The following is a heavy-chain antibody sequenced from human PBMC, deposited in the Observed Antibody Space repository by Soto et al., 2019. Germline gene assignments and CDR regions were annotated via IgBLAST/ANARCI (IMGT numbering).Heavy chain of an antibody. Sequence: ASVKVSCKVSGYTLTELSMHWVRQAPGKGLEWMGGFDPEDGETIYAQKFQGRVTMTEDTSTDTAYMELSSLRSEDTAVYYCATASLSGSYSDYYYYYGMDVWGQGTTVTVSS. V-gene: IGHV1-24*01. J-gene: IGHJ6*02. CDR2: FDPEDGET. CDR1: GYTLTELS. CDR3: ATASLSGSYSDYYYYYGMDV. D-gene: IGHD1-26*01.